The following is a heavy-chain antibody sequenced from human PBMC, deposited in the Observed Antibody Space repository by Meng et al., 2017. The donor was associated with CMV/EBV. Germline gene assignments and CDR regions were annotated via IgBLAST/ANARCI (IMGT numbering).Heavy chain of an antibody. CDR3: TDTGALTPN. Sequence: GSPRLPRATSGCTFSNAWMIWVRQAPGKGLEWVGRIRSEVDGGTTDYAAPVNGRFTISRDDSRKTLYLQMSRLKTEDTVVYYCTDTGALTPNWGQGTLVTVSS. D-gene: IGHD1-14*01. V-gene: IGHV3-15*01. CDR1: GCTFSNAW. CDR2: IRSEVDGGTT. J-gene: IGHJ4*02.